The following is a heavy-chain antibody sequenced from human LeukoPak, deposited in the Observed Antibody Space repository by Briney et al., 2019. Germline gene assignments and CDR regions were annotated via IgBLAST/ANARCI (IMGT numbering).Heavy chain of an antibody. CDR1: GDSISRDGYY. CDR3: ARIGVRQYYYDSSGYYSGDV. Sequence: SETLPLTCSVSGDSISRDGYYWGWIRQPPGKGLEWIGNIYYSGTTRYNPSLKSRVAIFIDTPKNQFSLKLTSVTAADTAVYYCARIGVRQYYYDSSGYYSGDVWGKGTTVTVSS. D-gene: IGHD3-22*01. V-gene: IGHV4-39*01. J-gene: IGHJ6*04. CDR2: IYYSGTT.